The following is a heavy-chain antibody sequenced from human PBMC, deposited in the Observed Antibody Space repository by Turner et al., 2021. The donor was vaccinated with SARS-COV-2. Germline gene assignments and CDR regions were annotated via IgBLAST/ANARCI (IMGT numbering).Heavy chain of an antibody. J-gene: IGHJ4*02. Sequence: QVQLVQSGAEVKKPGASVKFSCKASGYTFSSYYMHWVRQAPGQGLEWMGIINPSGDSTSYAQKFQGRVTMTRDTSTSTVYMELSSLRSEDTAMYYGATYSGSYSAIDYWGQGTLVTVSS. CDR3: ATYSGSYSAIDY. D-gene: IGHD1-26*01. CDR2: INPSGDST. CDR1: GYTFSSYY. V-gene: IGHV1-46*01.